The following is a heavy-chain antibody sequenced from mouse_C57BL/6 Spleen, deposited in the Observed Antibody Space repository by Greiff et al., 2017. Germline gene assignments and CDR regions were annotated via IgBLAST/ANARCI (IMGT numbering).Heavy chain of an antibody. J-gene: IGHJ4*01. Sequence: EVQRVESGGGLVKPGGSLKLSCAASGFTFSDSGMHWVRQAPEKGLEWVAYISSGSSTIYYSDKVKGRFTISRDNAKNTLFLQMTSLRSEDTAMYYCARTPLYYSMDYWGQGTSDTV. V-gene: IGHV5-17*01. CDR2: ISSGSSTI. CDR1: GFTFSDSG. CDR3: ARTPLYYSMDY. D-gene: IGHD6-1*01.